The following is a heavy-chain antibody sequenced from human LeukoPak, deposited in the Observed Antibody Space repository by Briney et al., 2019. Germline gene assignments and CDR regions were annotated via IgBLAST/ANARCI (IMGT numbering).Heavy chain of an antibody. V-gene: IGHV3-21*01. CDR1: GFTFGDYV. CDR3: ARVDKWSYYYYMDV. Sequence: GGSLRLSCTASGFTFGDYVMNWVRQAPGKGLEWVSSISSSSSYIYYADSVKGRFTISRDNAKNSLYLQMNSLRAEDTAVYYCARVDKWSYYYYMDVWGKGTTVTVSS. J-gene: IGHJ6*03. D-gene: IGHD2-15*01. CDR2: ISSSSSYI.